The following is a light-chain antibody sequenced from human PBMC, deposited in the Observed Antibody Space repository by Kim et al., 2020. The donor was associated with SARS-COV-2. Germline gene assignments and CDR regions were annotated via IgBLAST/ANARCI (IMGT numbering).Light chain of an antibody. CDR3: QQYNNWPPKKT. Sequence: IVMTQSPATLSVSPGERATLSCRASQSVSSNLAWYQQKPGQAPRLLIYGASTRATGIPARFSGSGSGTEFTLTISSLQSEDFAVYYCQQYNNWPPKKTFGGGTKVDIK. CDR1: QSVSSN. J-gene: IGKJ4*01. CDR2: GAS. V-gene: IGKV3-15*01.